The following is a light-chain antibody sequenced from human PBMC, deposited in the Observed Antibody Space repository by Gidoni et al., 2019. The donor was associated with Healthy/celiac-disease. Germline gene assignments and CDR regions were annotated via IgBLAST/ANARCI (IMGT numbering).Light chain of an antibody. CDR1: QSISSY. V-gene: IGKV1-39*01. J-gene: IGKJ2*01. Sequence: DIQMTQSPSSLSASVGYRVTIPCRADQSISSYLNWYQQTPGKAHKLLVYAASSLQSGVPSRFSGSGSGTDFTLTISSLKPEDFATYYCQQSYSTPLYTFGQGTKLEIK. CDR2: AAS. CDR3: QQSYSTPLYT.